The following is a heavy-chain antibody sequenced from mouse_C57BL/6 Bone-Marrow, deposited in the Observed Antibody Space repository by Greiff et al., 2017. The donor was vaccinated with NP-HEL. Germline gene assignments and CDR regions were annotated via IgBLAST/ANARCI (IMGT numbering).Heavy chain of an antibody. V-gene: IGHV1-39*01. CDR2: INPNYGTT. CDR3: VSGWLLNAMDY. CDR1: GYSFTDYN. D-gene: IGHD2-3*01. Sequence: VQLKESGPELVKPGASVKISCKASGYSFTDYNMNWVKQSNGKSLEWIGVINPNYGTTSYNQKFKGKATLTVDQSSSTAYMQLNSLTSEDSAVYYCVSGWLLNAMDYWGQGTSVTVSS. J-gene: IGHJ4*01.